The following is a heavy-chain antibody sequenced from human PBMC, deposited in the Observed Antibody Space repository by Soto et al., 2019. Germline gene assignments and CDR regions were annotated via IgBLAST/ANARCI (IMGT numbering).Heavy chain of an antibody. D-gene: IGHD6-6*01. CDR1: GYPFTDLY. V-gene: IGHV1-2*02. Sequence: ASVKVSCKPSGYPFTDLYIHWVRQAPGLGLEWMGWIDPRSGASRKTQRFQGRFTMTRDTSTNTVYMELSSLRSDDTAVYYCAKDRTFGPPLVRFDSWGQGTLVTVSS. J-gene: IGHJ4*02. CDR2: IDPRSGAS. CDR3: AKDRTFGPPLVRFDS.